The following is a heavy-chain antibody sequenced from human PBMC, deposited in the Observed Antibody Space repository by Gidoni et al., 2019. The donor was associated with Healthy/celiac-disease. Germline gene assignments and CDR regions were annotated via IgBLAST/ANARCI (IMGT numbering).Heavy chain of an antibody. D-gene: IGHD3-3*01. V-gene: IGHV4-39*07. CDR3: ATRGEPDDWDFFVAYFDY. J-gene: IGHJ4*02. Sequence: QLQLQESGPGLVKPSATLSLNCTVAGGSISSSSYYWGWIRQPPGKGLEWIGSIYYSGSTYYNPSLKSRVTISVDTSKNQFSLKLSSVTAADTAVYYCATRGEPDDWDFFVAYFDYWVQGTLVTVSS. CDR1: GGSISSSSYY. CDR2: IYYSGST.